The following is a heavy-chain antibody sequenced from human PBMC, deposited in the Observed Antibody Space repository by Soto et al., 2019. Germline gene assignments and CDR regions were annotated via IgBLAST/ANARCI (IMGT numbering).Heavy chain of an antibody. CDR2: ISYDGSNK. Sequence: QVQLVESGGGVVQPGRSLRLSCAASGFTFSSYGMHWVRQAPGKGLEWVAVISYDGSNKYYADSVKGRFTISRDNSKNTLYLQMNSLRAEDTAVYYCAKADSSSSPFDYWGQGTLVTVSS. J-gene: IGHJ4*02. D-gene: IGHD6-6*01. CDR1: GFTFSSYG. CDR3: AKADSSSSPFDY. V-gene: IGHV3-30*18.